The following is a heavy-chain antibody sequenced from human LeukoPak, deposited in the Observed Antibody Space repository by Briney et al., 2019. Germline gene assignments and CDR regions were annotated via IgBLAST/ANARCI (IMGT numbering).Heavy chain of an antibody. J-gene: IGHJ4*02. V-gene: IGHV4-61*02. Sequence: SETQSLTCTVSGGSISSGSYYWSWIRQPAGKGLEWIGRIYTSGSTNYNPSLKSRVTISVDTSKNQFSLKLSSVTATDTAVYYCARETLHYYDSSGYSEFDYWGQGTLVTVSS. CDR2: IYTSGST. D-gene: IGHD3-22*01. CDR3: ARETLHYYDSSGYSEFDY. CDR1: GGSISSGSYY.